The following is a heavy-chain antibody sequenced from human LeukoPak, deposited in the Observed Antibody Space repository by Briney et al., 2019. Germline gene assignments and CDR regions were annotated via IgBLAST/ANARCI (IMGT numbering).Heavy chain of an antibody. CDR1: GFTFSSYS. CDR2: ISSSSSYI. CDR3: AKIPLGGIVGVLVDY. J-gene: IGHJ4*02. V-gene: IGHV3-21*04. D-gene: IGHD1-26*01. Sequence: GGSLRLSCAASGFTFSSYSMNWVRQAPGKGLEWVSSISSSSSYIYYADSVKGRFTISRDNSKNTLYLQMNSLRAEDTAVYYCAKIPLGGIVGVLVDYWGQGTLVIVSS.